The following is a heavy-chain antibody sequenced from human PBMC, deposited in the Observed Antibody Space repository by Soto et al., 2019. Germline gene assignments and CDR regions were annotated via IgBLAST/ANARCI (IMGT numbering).Heavy chain of an antibody. D-gene: IGHD3-22*01. J-gene: IGHJ4*02. CDR2: ISGSGGST. V-gene: IGHV3-23*01. CDR1: GFTFSSYA. CDR3: AKDFGVVVLPPFILFAY. Sequence: PGGSLRLSCAASGFTFSSYAMSWVRQAPGKGLEWVSAISGSGGSTYYADSVKGRFTISRDNSKNTLYLQMNSLRAEDTAVYYCAKDFGVVVLPPFILFAYWGQGTLVTVSS.